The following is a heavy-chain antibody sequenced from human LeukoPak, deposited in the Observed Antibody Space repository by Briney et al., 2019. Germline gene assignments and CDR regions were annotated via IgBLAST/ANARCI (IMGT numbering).Heavy chain of an antibody. CDR2: ISSSSSTI. CDR1: GFTFSSYS. D-gene: IGHD6-13*01. CDR3: AGLAAAGIEVDY. J-gene: IGHJ4*02. V-gene: IGHV3-48*04. Sequence: GGSLRLSCAASGFTFSSYSMNWVRQAPGKGLEWVSYISSSSSTIYYADSVKGRFTISRDNARNSLYLQVNSLRAEDTAVYYCAGLAAAGIEVDYWGQGTLVTVSS.